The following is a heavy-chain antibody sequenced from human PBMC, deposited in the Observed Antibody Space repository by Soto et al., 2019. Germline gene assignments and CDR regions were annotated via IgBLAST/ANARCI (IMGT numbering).Heavy chain of an antibody. Sequence: QITLKESGPTLVKPTQTLTLTCIFSGFSFSADGVGVGWIRQPPGKALEWLALNYWDDDPRYRPSLKSRLTTTKESTKNQVVLTITNTDPLDPATYYCAHAFGGTSWPNDAFDVWGQGTVVTVSS. V-gene: IGHV2-5*02. CDR1: GFSFSADGVG. CDR2: NYWDDDP. D-gene: IGHD3-16*01. J-gene: IGHJ3*01. CDR3: AHAFGGTSWPNDAFDV.